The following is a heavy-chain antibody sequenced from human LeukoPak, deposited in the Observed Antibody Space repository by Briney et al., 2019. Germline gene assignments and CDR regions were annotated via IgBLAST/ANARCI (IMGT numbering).Heavy chain of an antibody. CDR1: GFTFSSYA. CDR2: ISSDNI. J-gene: IGHJ3*01. CDR3: ARDVDYGFGV. D-gene: IGHD3/OR15-3a*01. Sequence: GGSLRLSCAASGFTFSSYAMSWVRQAPGKGLEWVSYISSDNIKYADSVKGRFTISRDNAKNTLYLQMNSLRAEDTAVYYCARDVDYGFGVWGRGTMVTVSS. V-gene: IGHV3-48*01.